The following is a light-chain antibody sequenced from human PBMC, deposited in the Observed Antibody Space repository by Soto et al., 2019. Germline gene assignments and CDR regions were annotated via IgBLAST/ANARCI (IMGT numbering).Light chain of an antibody. Sequence: QSVLTQPPSASGSPGQSVAISCTGTASDIGGYTFVSWYQQHPGKAPKLLIYDVNKRPSGVPDRFSGSKSGNTACLTVSGLQAEDEADYYCSAHGGTNPYVFGTGTKLTVL. CDR3: SAHGGTNPYV. J-gene: IGLJ1*01. CDR1: ASDIGGYTF. V-gene: IGLV2-8*01. CDR2: DVN.